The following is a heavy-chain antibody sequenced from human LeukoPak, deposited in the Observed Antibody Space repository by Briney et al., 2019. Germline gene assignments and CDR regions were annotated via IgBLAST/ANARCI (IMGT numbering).Heavy chain of an antibody. D-gene: IGHD6-13*01. CDR1: GGTFSSYA. V-gene: IGHV1-69*05. J-gene: IGHJ4*02. CDR3: ARDRGVVGSSWPYYFDY. CDR2: IIPIFGTA. Sequence: GSSVKVSXKASGGTFSSYAISWVRQAPGQGLEWMGRIIPIFGTANYAQKFQGRVTITTDESTSTAYMELSSLRSEDTAVYYCARDRGVVGSSWPYYFDYWGQGTLVTVSS.